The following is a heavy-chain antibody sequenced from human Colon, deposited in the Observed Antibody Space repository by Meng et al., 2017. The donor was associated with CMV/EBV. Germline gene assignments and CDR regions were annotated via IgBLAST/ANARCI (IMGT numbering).Heavy chain of an antibody. CDR3: AKGVVRVTSASGNYYDS. Sequence: GGPLRLSCVASGFTFSDYALAWVRQAPGKGLEWVSGISGSGGSSFFADGLKGRFTISRDNSRNTIYLQMNNLRADDTALYFCAKGVVRVTSASGNYYDSWGQGTLVTVSS. CDR2: ISGSGGSS. V-gene: IGHV3-23*01. J-gene: IGHJ4*02. CDR1: GFTFSDYA. D-gene: IGHD2-21*02.